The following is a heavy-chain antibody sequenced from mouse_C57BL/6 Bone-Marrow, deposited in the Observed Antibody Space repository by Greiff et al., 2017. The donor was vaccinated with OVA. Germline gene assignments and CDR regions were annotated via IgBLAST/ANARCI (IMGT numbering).Heavy chain of an antibody. CDR2: IDPSDSYT. CDR1: GYTFTSYW. J-gene: IGHJ3*01. D-gene: IGHD1-1*01. Sequence: QVQLQQPGAELVRPGTSVKLSCKASGYTFTSYWMHWVKQRPGQGLEWIGVIDPSDSYTNYNQKFKGKATLTVDTSSSTAYMQLSSLTSEDSAVYYSAGGMNYYGSSTLGFAYWGQGTLVTVSA. V-gene: IGHV1-59*01. CDR3: AGGMNYYGSSTLGFAY.